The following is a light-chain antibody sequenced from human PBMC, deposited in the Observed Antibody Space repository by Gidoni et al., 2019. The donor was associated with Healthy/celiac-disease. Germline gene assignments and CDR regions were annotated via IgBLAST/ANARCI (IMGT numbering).Light chain of an antibody. CDR1: QSVSSSY. CDR2: GAS. Sequence: IVLTQSPGTLSLSPGERATLSCRASQSVSSSYVAWYQHQPGQDPRLLIYGASSRATGIPDRFSGSGSGKDFTLTISRLEPEDFAVYYCQQYGSSPFTFGPGTKVDIK. CDR3: QQYGSSPFT. V-gene: IGKV3-20*01. J-gene: IGKJ3*01.